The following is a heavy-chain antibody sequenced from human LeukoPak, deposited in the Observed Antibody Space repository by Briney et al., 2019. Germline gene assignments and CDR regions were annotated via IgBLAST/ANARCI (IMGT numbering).Heavy chain of an antibody. CDR1: GGSFSGYY. D-gene: IGHD3-10*01. CDR2: INHSGST. Sequence: SETLSPTCAVYGGSFSGYYWSWIRQPPGKGLEWIGEINHSGSTNYNPSLKSRVTISVDTSKNQFSLKLSSVTAADTAVYYCARGRRPSGSVYYYGSGSYQSYFDYWGQGTLVTVSS. CDR3: ARGRRPSGSVYYYGSGSYQSYFDY. V-gene: IGHV4-34*01. J-gene: IGHJ4*02.